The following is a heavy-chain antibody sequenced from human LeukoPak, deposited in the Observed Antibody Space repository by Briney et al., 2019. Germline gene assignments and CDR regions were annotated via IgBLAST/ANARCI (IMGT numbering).Heavy chain of an antibody. CDR2: VNHSGST. CDR1: GGSFSGYY. CDR3: ARRQFGIVVVPAAMPKPNAFDI. V-gene: IGHV4-34*01. J-gene: IGHJ3*02. D-gene: IGHD2-2*01. Sequence: PSETLSLTCAVYGGSFSGYYWSWLRQPPGKGLEWIGEVNHSGSTNYNPSLKSRVTISVDTSKNQFTLKLSSVTAADTAVYYCARRQFGIVVVPAAMPKPNAFDIWGQGTMVTVSS.